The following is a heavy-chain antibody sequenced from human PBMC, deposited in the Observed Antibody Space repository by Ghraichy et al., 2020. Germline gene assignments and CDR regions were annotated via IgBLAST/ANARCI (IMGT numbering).Heavy chain of an antibody. CDR1: GFTFSSYA. CDR3: ARELRPNAVDV. Sequence: LSLTCAASGFTFSSYAMHWVRQAPGKGLEWVAVIWYDGSKKYYSDSVRGRFTISRDNSKNTLYLQMNSPRADDTAMYYCARELRPNAVDVWGQGSTVTVSS. V-gene: IGHV3-33*01. D-gene: IGHD3-3*01. CDR2: IWYDGSKK. J-gene: IGHJ6*02.